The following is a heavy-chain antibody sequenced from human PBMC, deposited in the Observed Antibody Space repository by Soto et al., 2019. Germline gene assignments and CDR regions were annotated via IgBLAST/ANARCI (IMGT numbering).Heavy chain of an antibody. D-gene: IGHD2-21*02. Sequence: SETLSLTCAVYGGSFSGYYWSWSWIRQPPGEGLEWIGEINHSGSTNYNPSLKSRVTISVDTSKNQFSLKVSSVTAADTAVYYCARGKTVTATFYYYYATDVWGQGTTVTVSS. V-gene: IGHV4-34*01. CDR3: ARGKTVTATFYYYYATDV. CDR2: INHSGST. CDR1: GGSFSGYY. J-gene: IGHJ6*02.